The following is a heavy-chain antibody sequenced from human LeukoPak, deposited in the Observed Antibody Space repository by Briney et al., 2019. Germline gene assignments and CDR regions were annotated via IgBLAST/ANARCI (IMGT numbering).Heavy chain of an antibody. CDR3: ARGSPFDD. J-gene: IGHJ4*02. CDR1: GFTVNSDY. CDR2: IYSGGST. V-gene: IGHV3-66*01. Sequence: PGGSLRLSCAASGFTVNSDYMSWVRQAPGKGLEWVSGIYSGGSTYYADSVKGRFTISRDKPKNMVYLQMNSLRAEDTAVYYCARGSPFDDWGRGTLVTVSS. D-gene: IGHD1-26*01.